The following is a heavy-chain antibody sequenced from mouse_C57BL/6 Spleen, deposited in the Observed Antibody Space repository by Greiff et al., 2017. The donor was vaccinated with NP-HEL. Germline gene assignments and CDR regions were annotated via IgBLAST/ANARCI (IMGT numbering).Heavy chain of an antibody. D-gene: IGHD3-1*01. Sequence: VQLQQPGAELVMPGASVKLSCKASGYTFTSYWMHWVKQRPGQGLEWIGEIDPSDSYTNYNQKFKGKSTLTVDKSSSTAYMQLSSLTSEDSAVYYCARGRAYYFDYWGKGTTLTVSS. V-gene: IGHV1-69*01. CDR2: IDPSDSYT. J-gene: IGHJ2*01. CDR1: GYTFTSYW. CDR3: ARGRAYYFDY.